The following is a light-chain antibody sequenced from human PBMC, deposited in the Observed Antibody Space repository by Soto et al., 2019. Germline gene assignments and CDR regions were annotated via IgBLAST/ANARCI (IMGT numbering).Light chain of an antibody. CDR3: QQGYTSAIT. Sequence: DIQMTQSPSSLSASVGDRVTITCRASQTILTYLNWYQQKPGKAPKLLIYAASNLQSGVPSRFSGSGSGTDFTLTVNSLQPEDFATYYCQQGYTSAITFGQGTRLEIK. V-gene: IGKV1-39*01. CDR2: AAS. CDR1: QTILTY. J-gene: IGKJ5*01.